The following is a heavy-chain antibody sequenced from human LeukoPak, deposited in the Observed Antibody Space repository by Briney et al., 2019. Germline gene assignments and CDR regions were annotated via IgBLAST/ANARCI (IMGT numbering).Heavy chain of an antibody. D-gene: IGHD2-21*02. Sequence: SVNVSCKASGDTLSNYAISWVRQAPGQGLEWMGGIIPMSGTVNFAHKFQGRVSIIADESTGTAFLELSSLRSEDTAVYYCATRYCGGVHYSANYCYYCGMDVWGQGTTVAVSS. V-gene: IGHV1-69*13. J-gene: IGHJ6*02. CDR2: IIPMSGTV. CDR3: ATRYCGGVHYSANYCYYCGMDV. CDR1: GDTLSNYA.